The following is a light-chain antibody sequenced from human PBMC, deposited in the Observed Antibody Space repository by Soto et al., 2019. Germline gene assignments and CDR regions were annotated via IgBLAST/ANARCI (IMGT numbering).Light chain of an antibody. V-gene: IGKV2-28*01. CDR1: QSLLHTNGYSY. CDR3: MQALQAWT. Sequence: IVMTQSPLSLPVTPGEPASISCRSSQSLLHTNGYSYLDWYLQKPGQSPHLLIYLGSNRASGVPDRFSGSGSGTDFTLKISRVEAEDVGVYYCMQALQAWTFGQGTKVEIK. J-gene: IGKJ1*01. CDR2: LGS.